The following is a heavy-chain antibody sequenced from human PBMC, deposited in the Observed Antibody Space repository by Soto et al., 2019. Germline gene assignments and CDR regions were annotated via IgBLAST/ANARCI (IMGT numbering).Heavy chain of an antibody. V-gene: IGHV3-33*08. CDR1: GFTFSSYS. J-gene: IGHJ4*02. CDR3: ARTNSSGFYFDY. CDR2: IWYDGSNK. Sequence: GGSLRLSCAASGFTFSSYSMNWVRQAPGKGLEWVAVIWYDGSNKYYADSVEGRFTISRDNSKNTLYLQMNSLRAEDTAVYYCARTNSSGFYFDYWGQGTLVNVSS. D-gene: IGHD6-19*01.